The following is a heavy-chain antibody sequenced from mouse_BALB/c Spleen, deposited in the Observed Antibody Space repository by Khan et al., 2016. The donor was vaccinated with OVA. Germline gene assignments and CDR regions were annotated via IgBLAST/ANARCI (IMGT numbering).Heavy chain of an antibody. D-gene: IGHD2-2*01. CDR3: ARGGYGGFAY. J-gene: IGHJ3*01. V-gene: IGHV1-9*01. CDR2: IFPVSVST. Sequence: QVRLQQSGGDLMKPGASVKISCKATGSPLSGYWIEWVKQRPGHGLEWIGRIFPVSVSTTYNGKFKGKATFTADTSSNTAYMQLSSLTSDDSAVYYCARGGYGGFAYWGQGTLVTVSA. CDR1: GSPLSGYW.